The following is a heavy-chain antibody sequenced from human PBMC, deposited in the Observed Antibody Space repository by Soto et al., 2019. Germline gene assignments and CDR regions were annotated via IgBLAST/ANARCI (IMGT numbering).Heavy chain of an antibody. CDR3: ARVHVMVVAGSTFDY. V-gene: IGHV4-38-2*02. CDR2: IYHGGTT. D-gene: IGHD2-15*01. Sequence: SETLSLTCTVPGYSISSGSYWAWLRQPPGEGQEWIASIYHGGTTFYNPSLKSRITISVDTSNNQFSLKLTSVTAADTAVYYCARVHVMVVAGSTFDYWGHGTLVTVSS. CDR1: GYSISSGSY. J-gene: IGHJ4*01.